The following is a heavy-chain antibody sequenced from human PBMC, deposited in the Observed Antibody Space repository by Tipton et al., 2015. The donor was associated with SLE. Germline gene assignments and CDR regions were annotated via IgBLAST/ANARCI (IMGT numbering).Heavy chain of an antibody. CDR1: GGSVSSGSYY. V-gene: IGHV4-61*01. CDR2: IYYSGST. J-gene: IGHJ4*02. CDR3: ARDRNN. Sequence: LRLSCTVSGGSVSSGSYYWSWIRQPPGKGLEWIGYIYYSGSTNYNPSLKSRVTISVDTSKNQFSLKLSSVTAADTAAYYCARDRNNWGQGTLVTVSS.